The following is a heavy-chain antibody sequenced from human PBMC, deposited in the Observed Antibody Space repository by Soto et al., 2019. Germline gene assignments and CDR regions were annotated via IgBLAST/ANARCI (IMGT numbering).Heavy chain of an antibody. D-gene: IGHD3-16*01. Sequence: GESLKISCKGSGYSVTSYWISWVRQMPGKGLEWMGRIDPSDSYTNYSPSFQGHVTISADKSISTAYLQWSSLKASDTAMYYCARQGGYYYYYGMDVWGQGTTVTVSS. CDR3: ARQGGYYYYYGMDV. CDR1: GYSVTSYW. CDR2: IDPSDSYT. J-gene: IGHJ6*02. V-gene: IGHV5-10-1*01.